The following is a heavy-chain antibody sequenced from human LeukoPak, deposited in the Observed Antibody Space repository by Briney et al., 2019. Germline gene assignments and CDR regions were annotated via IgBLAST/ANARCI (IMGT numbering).Heavy chain of an antibody. D-gene: IGHD3-3*01. CDR1: GFTFSSYA. CDR3: ARDRPYDFWSGYSSPPGAGLSDP. J-gene: IGHJ5*02. Sequence: PGGSLRLSCAASGFTFSSYAMSWVRQAPGKGLEWVSAISGSGGSTYYADSVKGRFTISRDNSKNTLYLQMNSLRDEDTAVYYCARDRPYDFWSGYSSPPGAGLSDPWGQGTLVTVSS. CDR2: ISGSGGST. V-gene: IGHV3-23*01.